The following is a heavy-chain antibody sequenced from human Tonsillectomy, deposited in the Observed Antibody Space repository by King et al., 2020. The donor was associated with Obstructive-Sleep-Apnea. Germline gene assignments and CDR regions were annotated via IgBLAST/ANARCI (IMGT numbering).Heavy chain of an antibody. CDR3: MTDFTDNAGVDY. D-gene: IGHD1-1*01. CDR2: IQSKAEGGTV. Sequence: VQLVESGGGLVKPGGSLRLSCRTSGFSFNSAWMSWVRQVPGKGLEWVGRIQSKAEGGTVDYAAPVKGRFIISRDESKTTLYLEMNSLKSEDTAVHYCMTDFTDNAGVDYWGQGTLVTVSS. J-gene: IGHJ4*02. CDR1: GFSFNSAW. V-gene: IGHV3-15*01.